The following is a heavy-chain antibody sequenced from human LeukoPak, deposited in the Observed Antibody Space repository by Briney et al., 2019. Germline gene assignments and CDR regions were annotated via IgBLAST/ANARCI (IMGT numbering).Heavy chain of an antibody. Sequence: PGGSLRLSCAASGFTISSYEMNWVRQAPGKGLEWVSYISSSGSNIYYAYSVKGRFTISRDNSKNSLYLKMSSLTADDTAVYYCARVGSSPQRGFDYWGQGTLVTVSS. D-gene: IGHD2-15*01. J-gene: IGHJ4*02. CDR2: ISSSGSNI. CDR1: GFTISSYE. CDR3: ARVGSSPQRGFDY. V-gene: IGHV3-48*03.